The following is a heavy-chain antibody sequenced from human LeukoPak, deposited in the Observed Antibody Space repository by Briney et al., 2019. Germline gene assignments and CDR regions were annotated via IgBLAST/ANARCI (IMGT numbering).Heavy chain of an antibody. J-gene: IGHJ5*02. CDR1: GYTFTAYY. D-gene: IGHD2-15*01. V-gene: IGHV1-2*02. CDR2: INPNSGAT. CDR3: ARGLVVVAATGLVWFDP. Sequence: ASVKVSCKASGYTFTAYYIHWVRQAPGQGPECMGWINPNSGATNYAQKFQGRVTMTRDTSISTAYMELSRLRSDDTAVYYCARGLVVVAATGLVWFDPWGQGTLVTVSS.